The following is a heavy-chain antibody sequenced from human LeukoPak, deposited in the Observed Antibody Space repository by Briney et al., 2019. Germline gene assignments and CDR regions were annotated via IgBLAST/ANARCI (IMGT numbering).Heavy chain of an antibody. Sequence: GGSLRLSCVASGFTFSDHYMDRVRQAPERGLEWVARIRDIGHSYTTEYAVSAKGRFAISRDDSQNSLYLQMNSLKTEDTAVYYCVRVGKSYSSDYWGQGTLVTVSS. J-gene: IGHJ4*02. D-gene: IGHD3-16*02. CDR1: GFTFSDHY. V-gene: IGHV3-72*01. CDR3: VRVGKSYSSDY. CDR2: IRDIGHSYTT.